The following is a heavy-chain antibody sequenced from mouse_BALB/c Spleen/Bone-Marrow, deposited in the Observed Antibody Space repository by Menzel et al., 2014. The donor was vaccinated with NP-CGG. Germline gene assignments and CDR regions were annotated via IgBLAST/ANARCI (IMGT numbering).Heavy chain of an antibody. CDR3: ARGCYGYHFDY. CDR1: GYTFTDYV. J-gene: IGHJ2*01. Sequence: VQLQQSRPELVKPGASVKMSCKASGYTFTDYVIRWVKQRTGQGLEWIGEIYPGSGSTYYNEKFKGKATLTADKSSNTAYMELSSLTSEDSAVYFCARGCYGYHFDYWGQGTTLTVSS. V-gene: IGHV1-81*01. CDR2: IYPGSGST. D-gene: IGHD1-2*01.